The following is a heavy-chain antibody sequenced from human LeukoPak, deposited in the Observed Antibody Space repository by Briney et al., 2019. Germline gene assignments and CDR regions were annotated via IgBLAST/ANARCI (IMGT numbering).Heavy chain of an antibody. CDR1: GYTFTNYD. D-gene: IGHD6-6*01. CDR2: MNPNSGNT. V-gene: IGHV1-8*01. CDR3: ARDYSSSSDFWFDP. Sequence: ASVKVSCKASGYTFTNYDINWVRQGTGQGLEWMGWMNPNSGNTGYAQKFQGRVTMTRNTSTRTAYKELSSLRSEDTAVYYCARDYSSSSDFWFDPWGQGTLVTVSS. J-gene: IGHJ5*02.